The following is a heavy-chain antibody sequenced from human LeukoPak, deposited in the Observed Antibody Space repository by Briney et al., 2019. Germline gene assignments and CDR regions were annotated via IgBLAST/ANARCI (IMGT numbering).Heavy chain of an antibody. CDR3: ARGDGTTLGY. CDR1: GFTFSSYS. Sequence: GGSLRLSCAASGFTFSSYSMNWVRQAPGKGLEWVSSISSSSSYIYYADSVKGRFTISRGNAKNSLYLQMNSLRAEDTAVYHYARGDGTTLGYWGQGTLVTVSS. V-gene: IGHV3-21*01. J-gene: IGHJ4*02. D-gene: IGHD1-1*01. CDR2: ISSSSSYI.